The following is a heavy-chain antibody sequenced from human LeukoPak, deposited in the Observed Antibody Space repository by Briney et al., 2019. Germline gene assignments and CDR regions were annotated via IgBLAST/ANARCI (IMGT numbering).Heavy chain of an antibody. Sequence: ASVKISCKVSGYTFTDYYMHWVQQAPGKGLEWMGLVDPEDGETIYAEKFQGRVTITADTSTDTAYMELSSLRSEDTAAYYCASRDSSGTRGAFDIWGQGTMVTVSS. CDR3: ASRDSSGTRGAFDI. D-gene: IGHD3-22*01. V-gene: IGHV1-69-2*01. CDR1: GYTFTDYY. CDR2: VDPEDGET. J-gene: IGHJ3*02.